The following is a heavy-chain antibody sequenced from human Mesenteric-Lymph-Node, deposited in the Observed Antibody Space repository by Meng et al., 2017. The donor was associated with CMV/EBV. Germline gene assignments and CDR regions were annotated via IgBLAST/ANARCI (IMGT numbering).Heavy chain of an antibody. J-gene: IGHJ6*02. Sequence: GESLKISCAASGFTFSSYEMNWVRQAPGKGLVWVSRINSDGSSTSYGDSVKGRFTISRDNAKNTLYLQMNSLRAEDTAVYYCARDDYYGSGRGMDVWGQGTTVTVSS. CDR1: GFTFSSYE. CDR3: ARDDYYGSGRGMDV. D-gene: IGHD3-10*01. V-gene: IGHV3-74*01. CDR2: INSDGSST.